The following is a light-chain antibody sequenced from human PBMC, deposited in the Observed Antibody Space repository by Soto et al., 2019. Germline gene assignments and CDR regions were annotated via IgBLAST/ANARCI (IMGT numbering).Light chain of an antibody. CDR1: QSISSG. CDR3: QQYNSYSGT. CDR2: DAS. V-gene: IGKV1-5*01. Sequence: GDRVTITCRASQSISSGLAWYQQKPGKAPKLLIYDASSLESGVPSRFSGSGSGTEFTLTISSLQPDDFATYYCQQYNSYSGTFGQGTKVDIK. J-gene: IGKJ1*01.